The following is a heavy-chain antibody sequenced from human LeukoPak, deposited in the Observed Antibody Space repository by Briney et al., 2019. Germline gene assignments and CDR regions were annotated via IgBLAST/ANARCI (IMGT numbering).Heavy chain of an antibody. V-gene: IGHV4-61*08. D-gene: IGHD3-10*01. Sequence: PSETLSLTCTVSGGSISSGGYYWSWIRQPPGKGLEWIGYIYYSGSTNYNPSLKSRVTISVDTSKNQFSLKLSSVTAADTAVYYCAREHSNYGSGSSNAGGQAFDIWGQGTMVTVSS. J-gene: IGHJ3*02. CDR1: GGSISSGGYY. CDR3: AREHSNYGSGSSNAGGQAFDI. CDR2: IYYSGST.